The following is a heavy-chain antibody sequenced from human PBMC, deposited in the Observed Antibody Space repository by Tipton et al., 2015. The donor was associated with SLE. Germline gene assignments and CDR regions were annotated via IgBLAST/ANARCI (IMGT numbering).Heavy chain of an antibody. V-gene: IGHV1-18*01. Sequence: QLVQSGAEVKKPGASVKVSCKASGYSFTTYGISWVRQAPGQGLEWMGWISAYNGNTNYAQKLQDRVTMTTDTSTSTAYMELRSLTSDDTAVYYCARCRNSGGSCRADYWGQGTLVTVSS. D-gene: IGHD2-15*01. CDR3: ARCRNSGGSCRADY. CDR2: ISAYNGNT. CDR1: GYSFTTYG. J-gene: IGHJ4*02.